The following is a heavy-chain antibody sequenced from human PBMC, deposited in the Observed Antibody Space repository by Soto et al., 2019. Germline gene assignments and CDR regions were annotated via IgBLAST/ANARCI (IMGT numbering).Heavy chain of an antibody. J-gene: IGHJ1*01. CDR3: ARDDTRAGYAY. CDR2: IYYSGST. CDR1: GGSITTGGYY. Sequence: QVQLQESGPGLVKPSQTLSLTCTVSGGSITTGGYYWSWIRQHPGKGLEWIGYIYYSGSTFYNPSLKSRITMSGDTSKNQFSRKLNSVTAADTAVYYCARDDTRAGYAYWGKGTLVTVYS. D-gene: IGHD5-18*01. V-gene: IGHV4-31*03.